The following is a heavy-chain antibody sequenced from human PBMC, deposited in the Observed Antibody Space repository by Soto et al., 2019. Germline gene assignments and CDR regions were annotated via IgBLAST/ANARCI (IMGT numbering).Heavy chain of an antibody. J-gene: IGHJ4*02. CDR1: GYSFTSYD. V-gene: IGHV1-69*05. D-gene: IGHD1-20*01. Sequence: SVKVSCKTSGYSFTSYDINWVRQATGQGLEWMGGIIPIFGTANYAQKFQGRVTMTTDTSTSTAYMELRSLRSDDTAVYYCARGTLTGTLWGQGTLVTVSS. CDR2: IIPIFGTA. CDR3: ARGTLTGTL.